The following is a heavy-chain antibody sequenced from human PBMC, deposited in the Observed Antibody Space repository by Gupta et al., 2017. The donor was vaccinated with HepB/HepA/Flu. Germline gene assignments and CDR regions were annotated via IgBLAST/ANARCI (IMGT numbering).Heavy chain of an antibody. CDR2: IIPVSGTT. J-gene: IGHJ5*02. D-gene: IGHD3-3*01. V-gene: IGHV1-69*06. CDR1: GGNFNIFA. Sequence: QVQLVQSGAAVKKPGSSVKVSCTASGGNFNIFAISWLRQAPGLGLEWMGGIIPVSGTTNYAQKFQGRVKITADKSTSTAYMEVSSLRSEDTAVDYGATPGKYWDVWSGDPPCDHWGQGTLGTGSS. CDR3: ATPGKYWDVWSGDPPCDH.